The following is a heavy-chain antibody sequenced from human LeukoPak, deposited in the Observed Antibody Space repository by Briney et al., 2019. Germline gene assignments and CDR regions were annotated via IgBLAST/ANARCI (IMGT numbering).Heavy chain of an antibody. J-gene: IGHJ4*02. CDR3: AKRGVVIRVILVGFHKEAYYFDS. D-gene: IGHD3-22*01. V-gene: IGHV3-23*01. CDR2: ISGSGGST. CDR1: GITLSNYG. Sequence: PGGPLRLSCAVSGITLSNYGMSWVRQAPGKGLEWVAGISGSGGSTYYADSVKGRFTISRDNSKNTLYLQMISLRAEDTAVYFCAKRGVVIRVILVGFHKEAYYFDSWGQGALVTVSS.